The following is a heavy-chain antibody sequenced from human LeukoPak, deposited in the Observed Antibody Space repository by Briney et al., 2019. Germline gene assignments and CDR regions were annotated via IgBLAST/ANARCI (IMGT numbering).Heavy chain of an antibody. V-gene: IGHV4-59*08. D-gene: IGHD2-15*01. J-gene: IGHJ4*02. Sequence: SETLSLTCTVSGGAISGYYWNWMRHHPGEGLEWIGHIHYSGSTNYTPYLKSRVTISVDTPKNQFSLTLSSVTTADTAVYYCARLAYCSGGRCLNDYWGQGTLVTVSS. CDR1: GGAISGYY. CDR2: IHYSGST. CDR3: ARLAYCSGGRCLNDY.